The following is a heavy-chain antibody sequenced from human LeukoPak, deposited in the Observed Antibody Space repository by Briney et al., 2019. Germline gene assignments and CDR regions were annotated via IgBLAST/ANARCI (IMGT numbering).Heavy chain of an antibody. D-gene: IGHD6-13*01. CDR3: ARERAAAPLDY. Sequence: SETLSLTCTVSGGSISSSSYYWGWIRQPPGKGLEWIGTIYYSGSTYYNPSLKSRVTISVDTSKNQFSLKLSSVTAADTAVYYCARERAAAPLDYWGQGTLVTVSS. CDR1: GGSISSSSYY. V-gene: IGHV4-39*07. CDR2: IYYSGST. J-gene: IGHJ4*02.